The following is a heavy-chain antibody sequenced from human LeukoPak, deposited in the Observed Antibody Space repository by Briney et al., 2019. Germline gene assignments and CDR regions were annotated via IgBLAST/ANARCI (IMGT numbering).Heavy chain of an antibody. J-gene: IGHJ3*02. D-gene: IGHD3-16*01. Sequence: GGSLRLSCAASGFTFDDYAMHWVRQAPGKGLEWVSSISSSSSYIYYADSVKGRFTISRDNAKNSLYLQMNSLRAEDTAVYYCARAVPVWGYHIVGAFDIWGQGTMVTVSS. V-gene: IGHV3-21*01. CDR1: GFTFDDYA. CDR3: ARAVPVWGYHIVGAFDI. CDR2: ISSSSSYI.